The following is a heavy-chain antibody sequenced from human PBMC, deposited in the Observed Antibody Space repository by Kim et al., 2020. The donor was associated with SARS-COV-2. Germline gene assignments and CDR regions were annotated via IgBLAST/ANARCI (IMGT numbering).Heavy chain of an antibody. CDR2: ISYDGSYK. CDR3: AKDGPPRKSATVTTGFGDY. D-gene: IGHD4-17*01. J-gene: IGHJ4*02. Sequence: GGSLRLSCAAAGFTFSSYAMHWVRQTPGKGLEWVAVISYDGSYKYYEESVKGRFTISRYNSKNSLYLEMNSLRVEDTAVYYCAKDGPPRKSATVTTGFGDYWGQGTLVTVSP. V-gene: IGHV3-30*18. CDR1: GFTFSSYA.